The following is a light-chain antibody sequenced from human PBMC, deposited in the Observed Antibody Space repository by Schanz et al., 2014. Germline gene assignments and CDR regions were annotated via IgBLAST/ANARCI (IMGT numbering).Light chain of an antibody. CDR1: SSDFGSHNY. CDR3: SSYTGSSTQV. Sequence: QSVLTQPASVSGSPGQSIAISCTGTSSDFGSHNYVSWYQQHPGKAPKLMIYDVSNRPSGVSDRFSGSKSGNTASLTISGLQAEDEADYYCSSYTGSSTQVFGGGTKLTVL. J-gene: IGLJ3*02. V-gene: IGLV2-14*03. CDR2: DVS.